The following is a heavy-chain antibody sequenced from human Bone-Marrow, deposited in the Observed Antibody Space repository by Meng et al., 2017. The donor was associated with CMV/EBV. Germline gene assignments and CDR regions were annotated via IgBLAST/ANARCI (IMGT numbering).Heavy chain of an antibody. CDR1: GGTFSSYA. D-gene: IGHD6-19*01. J-gene: IGHJ6*02. CDR2: IIPIFGTA. CDR3: ARPAVAGNYYYYGMDV. V-gene: IGHV1-69*05. Sequence: SVKVSCKASGGTFSSYAISWVRQAPGQGLEWMGGIIPIFGTANYAQKFQGRVTITTDESTSTAYMELSSLRSEDTAVYYCARPAVAGNYYYYGMDVWGQATTATFSS.